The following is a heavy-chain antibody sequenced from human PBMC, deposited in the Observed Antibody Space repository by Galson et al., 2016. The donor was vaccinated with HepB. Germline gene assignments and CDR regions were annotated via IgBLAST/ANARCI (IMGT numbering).Heavy chain of an antibody. J-gene: IGHJ1*01. CDR3: ATDRRSIFGAVTEYFQH. CDR1: GFTFTSYT. D-gene: IGHD3-3*01. Sequence: SCAASGFTFTSYTMNWVRQAPGKGLEWVSSISSSTIYIYYADSVKGRFTISRDNAKNSLYLQMNSLRDEDTAVYYCATDRRSIFGAVTEYFQHWGQGTLVTVSS. CDR2: ISSSTIYI. V-gene: IGHV3-21*01.